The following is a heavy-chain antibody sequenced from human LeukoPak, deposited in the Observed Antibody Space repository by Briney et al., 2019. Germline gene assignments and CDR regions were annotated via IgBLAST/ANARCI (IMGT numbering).Heavy chain of an antibody. J-gene: IGHJ5*02. CDR2: ISTSSIYI. Sequence: GGSLRLSCAASGFTFSSYNMNWVRQAPGKGLEWVSSISTSSIYIYYGDSVKGRFTISRDNSKNTLYLQMNSLRAEDTAVYYCAKDRHAPGRYCSSTTCFPFDPWGQGTLVTVSS. CDR1: GFTFSSYN. D-gene: IGHD2-2*01. CDR3: AKDRHAPGRYCSSTTCFPFDP. V-gene: IGHV3-21*04.